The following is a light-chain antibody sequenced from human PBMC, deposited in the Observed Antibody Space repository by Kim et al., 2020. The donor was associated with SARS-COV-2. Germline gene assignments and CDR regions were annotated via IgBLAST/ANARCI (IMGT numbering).Light chain of an antibody. CDR3: QQYGSSPGT. J-gene: IGKJ2*01. CDR1: QSVSSSY. V-gene: IGKV3-20*01. Sequence: EIVLTQSPGTLSLSPGERATLSCRASQSVSSSYLAWYQQKPGQAPRLLIYGASSRATGIPDRFSGSGSGTDFTLTISRLEPEDFAVYYSQQYGSSPGTFGQGTRLPI. CDR2: GAS.